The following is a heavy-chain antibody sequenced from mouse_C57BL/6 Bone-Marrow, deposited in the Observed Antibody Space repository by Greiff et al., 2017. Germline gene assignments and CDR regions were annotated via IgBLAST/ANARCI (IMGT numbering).Heavy chain of an antibody. Sequence: VQLQQSGAELVRPGASVKLSCTASGFNIKDDYMHWVKQRPEQGLEWIGWIDPENGDTEYASKFQGKATITADTSSNTAYLQLSSLTSEDTAVYYCTTRGDGSSYVYWYFDVWGTGTTVTVSS. CDR3: TTRGDGSSYVYWYFDV. V-gene: IGHV14-4*01. CDR1: GFNIKDDY. J-gene: IGHJ1*03. CDR2: IDPENGDT. D-gene: IGHD1-1*01.